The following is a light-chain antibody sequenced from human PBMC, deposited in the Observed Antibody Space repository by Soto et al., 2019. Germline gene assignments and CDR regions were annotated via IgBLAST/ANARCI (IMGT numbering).Light chain of an antibody. CDR1: QSVSSSY. Sequence: EIVLTQSPGTLSLSPGERATLSCRASQSVSSSYLAWYQQKPGQAPRLLIYGASSRATGIPDRFSGSGSGTDFTLTISRLEPEDFAVYYCQQYCSSPPITFGQTTRPEIK. CDR2: GAS. J-gene: IGKJ5*01. CDR3: QQYCSSPPIT. V-gene: IGKV3-20*01.